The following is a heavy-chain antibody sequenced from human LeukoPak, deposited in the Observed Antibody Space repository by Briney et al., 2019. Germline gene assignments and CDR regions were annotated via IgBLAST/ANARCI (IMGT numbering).Heavy chain of an antibody. V-gene: IGHV4-30-2*01. CDR3: ARCGGDCF. J-gene: IGHJ4*02. CDR2: IYHSGST. Sequence: SETLSLTCAVSGGSISSGGYSWSWIRQPPGKGLEWIGYIYHSGSTCYNPSLKSRVTISVDRSKNQFSLKLSSVTAADTAVYYCARCGGDCFWGQGTLVTVSS. D-gene: IGHD2-21*02. CDR1: GGSISSGGYS.